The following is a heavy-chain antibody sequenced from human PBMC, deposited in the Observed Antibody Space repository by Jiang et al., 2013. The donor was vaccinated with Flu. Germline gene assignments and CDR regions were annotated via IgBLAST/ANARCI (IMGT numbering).Heavy chain of an antibody. CDR2: ISSEGGIK. J-gene: IGHJ4*02. CDR3: ARPGSPQTVFGGVSSFFEY. Sequence: VQLVESGGGVVQPGKSLRLSCAASGFIFSKYAMYWVRQAPGKGPEWVAFISSEGGIKFYTGSVKGRFSISRDNSKNVLYLQMNRLGTEDTGLYYCARPGSPQTVFGGVSSFFEYWGQGTLVT. CDR1: GFIFSKYA. V-gene: IGHV3-30-3*01. D-gene: IGHD3-16*01.